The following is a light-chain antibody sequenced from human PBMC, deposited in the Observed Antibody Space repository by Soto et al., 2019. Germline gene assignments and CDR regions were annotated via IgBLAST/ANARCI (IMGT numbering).Light chain of an antibody. CDR1: QSISNW. Sequence: DIQMTQSPSTLSASVGDRVTITCRASQSISNWLAWFQQKPGKAPKLLIYKASNLESGVPSTFSGSASGTASTLTISSLQPDDFATYYCQHYYAYSWTFGQGTKVEIK. V-gene: IGKV1-5*03. CDR3: QHYYAYSWT. CDR2: KAS. J-gene: IGKJ1*01.